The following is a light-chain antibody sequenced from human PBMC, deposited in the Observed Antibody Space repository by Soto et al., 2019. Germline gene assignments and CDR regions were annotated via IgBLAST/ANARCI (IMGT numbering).Light chain of an antibody. CDR3: QQYDDPALT. V-gene: IGKV1-33*01. J-gene: IGKJ4*01. Sequence: DIQMTQSPSSLSAPVGDRVTMTCQASQNINTYLNWYQQRPGQAPKLLIYDASILEPGVPSRFSGSGAGTEFTFTIDSLQPEDIATDYCQQYDDPALTFGGGTKVE. CDR1: QNINTY. CDR2: DAS.